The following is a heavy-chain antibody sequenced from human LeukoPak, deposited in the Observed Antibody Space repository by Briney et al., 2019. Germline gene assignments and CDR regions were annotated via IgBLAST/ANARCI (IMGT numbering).Heavy chain of an antibody. Sequence: SQTLSLTCTVSGGSISSGDYYWSWIRQPPGKGLEWIGYIYYSGSTYYNPSLKSRVTISVDTSKNQFSLKLSSVTAADTAVYYCARDGYYDIPPCYYYGMDVWGQGILVTVSS. CDR3: ARDGYYDIPPCYYYGMDV. CDR2: IYYSGST. CDR1: GGSISSGDYY. J-gene: IGHJ6*02. V-gene: IGHV4-30-4*01. D-gene: IGHD3-9*01.